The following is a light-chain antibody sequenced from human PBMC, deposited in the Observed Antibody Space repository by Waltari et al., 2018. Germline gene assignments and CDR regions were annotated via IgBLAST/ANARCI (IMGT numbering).Light chain of an antibody. CDR1: NIASKS. CDR3: QVWDDDSDHVV. V-gene: IGLV3-21*02. Sequence: CGGDNIASKSVHWYQQKPGQAPVAVAFDAGDRPSGIPARISGSKSGNTATLTISRVEAGDEADYYCQVWDDDSDHVVFGGGTQLTVL. J-gene: IGLJ2*01. CDR2: DAG.